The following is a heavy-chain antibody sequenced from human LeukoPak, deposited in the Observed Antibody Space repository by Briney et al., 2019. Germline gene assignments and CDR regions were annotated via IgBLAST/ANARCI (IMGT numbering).Heavy chain of an antibody. J-gene: IGHJ4*02. D-gene: IGHD1-1*01. CDR2: IYYSGST. CDR3: ARTGTQYYFDY. V-gene: IGHV4-59*01. CDR1: GGSFSNYY. Sequence: PSETLSLTCTVSGGSFSNYYWSWIRQPPGKGLEWIGYIYYSGSTNYNPSLKSRVTIPVDTSKNLVSLKLSSVTAADTAVYYCARTGTQYYFDYWGQGTLVTVPS.